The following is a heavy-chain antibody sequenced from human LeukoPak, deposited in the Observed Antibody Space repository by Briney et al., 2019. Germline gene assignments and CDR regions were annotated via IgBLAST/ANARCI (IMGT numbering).Heavy chain of an antibody. Sequence: PSETLSLTCTVSGGSISSSSYYWGWIRQPPGKGLEWIGSIYYSGSTYYNPSLKSRVTISVDTSKNQFSLKLSSVTAADTAVYYCARLVIAAADYWGQGTLVTVSS. D-gene: IGHD6-13*01. J-gene: IGHJ4*02. CDR1: GGSISSSSYY. CDR2: IYYSGST. CDR3: ARLVIAAADY. V-gene: IGHV4-39*01.